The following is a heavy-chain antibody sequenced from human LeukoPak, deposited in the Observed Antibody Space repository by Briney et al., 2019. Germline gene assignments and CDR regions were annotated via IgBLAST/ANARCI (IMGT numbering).Heavy chain of an antibody. J-gene: IGHJ6*03. CDR3: ARDPYSGNYGNDYYYYMDV. CDR1: GFTFSNYN. V-gene: IGHV3-21*01. D-gene: IGHD1-26*01. CDR2: ITTSGTYI. Sequence: GGSLRLSCAASGFTFSNYNMNWVRQAPGKAMGWVSSITTSGTYIFYADSVKGRFTISRDNAKNSLYLQMDSLGPEDTAGYYCARDPYSGNYGNDYYYYMDVWGKGTTVTISS.